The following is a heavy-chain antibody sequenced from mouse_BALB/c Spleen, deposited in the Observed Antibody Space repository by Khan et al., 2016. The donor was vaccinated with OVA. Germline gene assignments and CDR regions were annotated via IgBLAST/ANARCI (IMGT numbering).Heavy chain of an antibody. J-gene: IGHJ2*01. CDR3: ARDYGSSYLFFDY. D-gene: IGHD1-1*01. CDR1: GYSITSDYA. Sequence: EVQLQESGPGLVKPSQSLSLTCTVTGYSITSDYAWNWIRQFPGNKLEWMAYITYSGSTGYNPSLKSRISITRDTSKHQFFLQLNSVTTEDTATYYCARDYGSSYLFFDYWGQGTTLTVSS. CDR2: ITYSGST. V-gene: IGHV3-2*02.